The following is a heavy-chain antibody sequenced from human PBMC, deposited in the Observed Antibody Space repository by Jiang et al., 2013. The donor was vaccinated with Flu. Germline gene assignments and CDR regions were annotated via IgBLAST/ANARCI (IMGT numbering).Heavy chain of an antibody. CDR3: AHGGVGQWLEWGMDV. D-gene: IGHD6-19*01. J-gene: IGHJ6*02. CDR1: GFSLSTSGVG. V-gene: IGHV2-5*01. CDR2: IYWNDDK. Sequence: TCTFSGFSLSTSGVGXGWIRQPPGKALEWLALIYWNDDKRYSPSLKSRLTITKDTSKNQVVLTMTNMDPVDTATYYCAHGGVGQWLEWGMDVWGQGTTVTVSS.